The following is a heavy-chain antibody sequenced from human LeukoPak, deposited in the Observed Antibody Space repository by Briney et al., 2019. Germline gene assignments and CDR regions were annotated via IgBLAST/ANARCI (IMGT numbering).Heavy chain of an antibody. J-gene: IGHJ5*02. CDR2: INNDGSTT. V-gene: IGHV3-74*01. D-gene: IGHD2-15*01. CDR3: ATFQFVVAT. Sequence: GGSLRLSCAASGFTFSSYAMSWVRQAPGRGLVWVSHINNDGSTTGYADSVKGRFTISRDNTKNTLYLQMNSLRAEDTAIYYCATFQFVVATWGQGTLVTVSS. CDR1: GFTFSSYA.